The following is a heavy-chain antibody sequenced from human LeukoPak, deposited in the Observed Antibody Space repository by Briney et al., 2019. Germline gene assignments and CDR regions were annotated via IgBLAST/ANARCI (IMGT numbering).Heavy chain of an antibody. CDR3: ARVGSIAAAGTPDY. Sequence: GGSLRLSCAASGFTFRTYDMHWVRLAPGRGLEWVALVSNDESRIYYADSVKGRFTISRDNSKNTLYLQMNSLRAEDTAVYYCARVGSIAAAGTPDYWGQGTLVTVSS. V-gene: IGHV3-30-3*01. D-gene: IGHD6-13*01. J-gene: IGHJ4*02. CDR2: VSNDESRI. CDR1: GFTFRTYD.